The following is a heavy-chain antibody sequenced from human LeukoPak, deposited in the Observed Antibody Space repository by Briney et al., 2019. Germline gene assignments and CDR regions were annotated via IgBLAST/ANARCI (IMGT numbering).Heavy chain of an antibody. J-gene: IGHJ3*02. CDR1: GFTFSSYW. CDR2: IKQDGSEK. CDR3: ARELLRYFDWLTDAFDI. V-gene: IGHV3-7*01. Sequence: PGGSLRLSCAASGFTFSSYWMSWVRQAPGKGLEWVANIKQDGSEKYYVDSVKGRFTISRDNAKNSLYLQMNSLRAEGTAVYYCARELLRYFDWLTDAFDIWGQGTMVTVSS. D-gene: IGHD3-9*01.